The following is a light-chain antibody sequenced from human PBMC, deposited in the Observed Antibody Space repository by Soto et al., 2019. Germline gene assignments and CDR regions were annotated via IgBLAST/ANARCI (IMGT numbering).Light chain of an antibody. Sequence: QSALTQPASVSGSPGQSITISCTGTSSDVGGYNYVSWYQHHPGKAPKVMIYDVSNRPSGVSNRFSGSKSGNTAYLTISGLQAEDEADYYCSSYTSSSALAVFGTGTKVTVL. J-gene: IGLJ1*01. V-gene: IGLV2-14*03. CDR2: DVS. CDR1: SSDVGGYNY. CDR3: SSYTSSSALAV.